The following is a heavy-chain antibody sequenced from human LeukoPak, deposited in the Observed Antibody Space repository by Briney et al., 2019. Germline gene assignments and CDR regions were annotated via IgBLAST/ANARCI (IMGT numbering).Heavy chain of an antibody. CDR1: GGSFSGYY. D-gene: IGHD5-18*01. CDR3: ARGLGRWLPVALDY. V-gene: IGHV4-34*01. J-gene: IGHJ4*02. CDR2: INHSGST. Sequence: SETLSLTCAVYGGSFSGYYWSWIRQPPGKGLEWIEEINHSGSTNYNPSLKSRVTISVDTSKNQFSLKLSSVTAADTAVYYCARGLGRWLPVALDYWGQGTLVTVSS.